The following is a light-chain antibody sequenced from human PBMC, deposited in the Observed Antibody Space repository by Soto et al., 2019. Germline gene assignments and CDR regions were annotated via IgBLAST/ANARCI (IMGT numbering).Light chain of an antibody. J-gene: IGKJ2*03. V-gene: IGKV1-5*01. CDR3: QQYNAYYS. Sequence: DIQMTQSPPTLPASAGDRVTITCRASQDISRWLAWYQQKPGKAPELLIYDVSTLQSGVTSRFSGTGSGTEFTLTISRLQPEDFATYYCQQYNAYYSFGQGTKVEIK. CDR1: QDISRW. CDR2: DVS.